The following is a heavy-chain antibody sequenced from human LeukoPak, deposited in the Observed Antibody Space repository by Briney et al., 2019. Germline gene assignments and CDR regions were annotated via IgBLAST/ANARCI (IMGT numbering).Heavy chain of an antibody. J-gene: IGHJ4*02. CDR2: INLSGVST. D-gene: IGHD2-8*01. Sequence: ASVKVSCKASGYTFTSYYMHWVRQAPGQGLESMGKINLSGVSTTYAQKFQGRVTMTRDTSTSTLYMELSSLRSEDTAVYYCARDYVDDIPMIKDYWGQGTLVTVSS. CDR3: ARDYVDDIPMIKDY. V-gene: IGHV1-46*01. CDR1: GYTFTSYY.